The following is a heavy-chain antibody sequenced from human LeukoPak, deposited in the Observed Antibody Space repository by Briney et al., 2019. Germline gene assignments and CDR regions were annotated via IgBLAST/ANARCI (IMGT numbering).Heavy chain of an antibody. J-gene: IGHJ4*02. V-gene: IGHV3-23*01. CDR1: GFTLSSYA. Sequence: LPGGSLRLSCAASGFTLSSYAMSWVRQAPGKGLEWVSAISGSGGSTYYADSVKGRFTISRDNSKNTLYLQMNSLRAEDTAVYYCAKIPVAAAGTLSFDYWGQGTLVTVSS. CDR3: AKIPVAAAGTLSFDY. D-gene: IGHD6-13*01. CDR2: ISGSGGST.